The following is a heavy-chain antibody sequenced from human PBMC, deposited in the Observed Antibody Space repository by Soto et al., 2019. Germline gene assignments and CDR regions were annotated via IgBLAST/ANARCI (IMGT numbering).Heavy chain of an antibody. CDR3: ARIEDFWSGSPPYYYYMDV. V-gene: IGHV3-48*04. Sequence: GGSLRLSCAASGFTFSSYGMHWVRQAPGKGLEWVSDISSSGSTIYYADSVKGRFTISRDNAKNSLYLQMNSLRAEDTAVYYCARIEDFWSGSPPYYYYMDVWGKGTTVTVSS. D-gene: IGHD3-3*01. CDR1: GFTFSSYG. CDR2: ISSSGSTI. J-gene: IGHJ6*03.